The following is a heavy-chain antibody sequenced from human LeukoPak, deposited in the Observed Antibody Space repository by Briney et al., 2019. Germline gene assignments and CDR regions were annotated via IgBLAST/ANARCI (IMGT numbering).Heavy chain of an antibody. D-gene: IGHD6-19*01. CDR1: GFTFSSSA. CDR3: ARDRDSSGWYEGFDY. Sequence: GGSLRLSCAASGFTFSSSAMHWVRQAPDKGLEWVAVISYDGSNKYYADSVKGRFTISRDNSKNTLYLQMNSLRADDTAVYYCARDRDSSGWYEGFDYWSQGTLVTVSS. V-gene: IGHV3-30-3*01. J-gene: IGHJ4*02. CDR2: ISYDGSNK.